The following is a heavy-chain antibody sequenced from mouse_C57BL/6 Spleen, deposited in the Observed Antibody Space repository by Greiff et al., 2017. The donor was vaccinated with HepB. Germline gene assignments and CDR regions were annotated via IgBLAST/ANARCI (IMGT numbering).Heavy chain of an antibody. V-gene: IGHV1-52*01. CDR2: IDTSDSET. Sequence: QVQLQQPGAELVRPGSSVKLSCKASGYTFTSYWMHWVKQRPIQGLEWIGNIDTSDSETHYNQKFKDKATLTVDKSSSTAYMQLSSLTSEDSAVYYCARANWDVRDYFDYWGQGTTLTVSS. CDR3: ARANWDVRDYFDY. D-gene: IGHD4-1*01. J-gene: IGHJ2*01. CDR1: GYTFTSYW.